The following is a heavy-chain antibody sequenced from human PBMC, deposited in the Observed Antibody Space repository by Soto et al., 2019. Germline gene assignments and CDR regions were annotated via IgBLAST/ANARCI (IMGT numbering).Heavy chain of an antibody. CDR3: AKDFVHQTLGNFDY. D-gene: IGHD7-27*01. Sequence: EVQLLESGGGLVQPGGSLRLSCAASGFPFSSYAMSWVRQAPGKGLEWVSAISGSGGSTYYADSVKGRFTISRDNAKNTLYLQMNSLRAEDTAVYYCAKDFVHQTLGNFDYWGQGTLVTVSS. CDR2: ISGSGGST. CDR1: GFPFSSYA. V-gene: IGHV3-23*01. J-gene: IGHJ4*02.